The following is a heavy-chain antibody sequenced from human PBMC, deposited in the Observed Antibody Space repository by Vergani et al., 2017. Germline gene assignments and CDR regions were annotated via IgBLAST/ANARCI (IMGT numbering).Heavy chain of an antibody. J-gene: IGHJ4*02. CDR2: IRYDGSDK. D-gene: IGHD4-17*01. V-gene: IGHV3-30*02. CDR3: AKELTTVTIPNYFDY. CDR1: GFTFSSYG. Sequence: QVQLVESGGGVFQPGGSLRLSCAASGFTFSSYGMHWVRQAPGKGLEWVAFIRYDGSDKYYADSVKGRFTISRDNSMNTLYLQMNSLRADDTAVYYCAKELTTVTIPNYFDYWGQGTLVTVSS.